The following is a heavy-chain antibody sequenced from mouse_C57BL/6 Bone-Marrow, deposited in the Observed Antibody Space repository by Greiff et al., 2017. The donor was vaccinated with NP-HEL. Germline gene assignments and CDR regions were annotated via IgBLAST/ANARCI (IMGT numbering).Heavy chain of an antibody. V-gene: IGHV1-55*01. J-gene: IGHJ4*01. Sequence: QVQLKQSGAELVKPGASVKMSCKASGYTFTSYWITWVKQRPGQGLEWIGDIYPGSGSTNYNEKFKSKATLTVDTSSSTAYMQLSSLTSEDSAVYYCARRGTVVDDYAMDYWGQGTSVTVSS. CDR1: GYTFTSYW. CDR2: IYPGSGST. CDR3: ARRGTVVDDYAMDY. D-gene: IGHD1-1*01.